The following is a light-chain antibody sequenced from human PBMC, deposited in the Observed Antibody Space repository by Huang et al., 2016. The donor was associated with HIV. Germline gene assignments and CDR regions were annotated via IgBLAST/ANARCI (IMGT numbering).Light chain of an antibody. CDR2: GAS. Sequence: EIVMTQSPATLSVSPGERATLSCRARQSVSSYLAWYQQKPGQSPRLLIYGASTRATGIPARFSGSGSGTEFTLTITSLQSEDFVVYYCQQYNNGCTFGQGTKLEIK. J-gene: IGKJ2*02. CDR3: QQYNNGCT. V-gene: IGKV3-15*01. CDR1: QSVSSY.